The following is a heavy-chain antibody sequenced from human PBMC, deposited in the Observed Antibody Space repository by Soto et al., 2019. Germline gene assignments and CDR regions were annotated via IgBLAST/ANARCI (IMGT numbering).Heavy chain of an antibody. V-gene: IGHV1-24*01. CDR1: GYTLTELS. D-gene: IGHD1-20*01. Sequence: ASVKVSCKVSGYTLTELSMHWVRQAPGKGLEWMGGFDPEDGETIYAQKFQGRVTMTEDTSTDTAYMELSSLRSEDTAVYYCATDTGRYNWNLGAFDIWGQGTMVTVSS. CDR2: FDPEDGET. CDR3: ATDTGRYNWNLGAFDI. J-gene: IGHJ3*02.